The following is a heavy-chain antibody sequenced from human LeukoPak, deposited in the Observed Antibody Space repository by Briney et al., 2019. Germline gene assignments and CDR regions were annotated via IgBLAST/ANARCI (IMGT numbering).Heavy chain of an antibody. J-gene: IGHJ4*02. CDR1: GDSVSSNSAA. D-gene: IGHD6-13*01. Sequence: SQTLSLTCAISGDSVSSNSAAWNWIRQSPSRGLEWLVRTYYRVKWYNDYAVSVKSRITINPDTSKNQSSIQLNSVTTEDTAVYYCAREIAAAGRIDYWGQGTLVTVSS. CDR3: AREIAAAGRIDY. V-gene: IGHV6-1*01. CDR2: TYYRVKWYN.